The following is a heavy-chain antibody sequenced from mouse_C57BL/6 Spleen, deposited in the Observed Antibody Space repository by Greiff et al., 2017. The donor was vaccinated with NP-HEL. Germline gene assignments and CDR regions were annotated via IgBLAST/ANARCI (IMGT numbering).Heavy chain of an antibody. D-gene: IGHD1-1*01. CDR2: INPSTGGT. CDR1: GYSFTGYY. V-gene: IGHV1-42*01. CDR3: ARSDYGSSLYFDY. J-gene: IGHJ2*01. Sequence: VQLQQSGPELVKPGASVKISCKASGYSFTGYYMNWVKQSPEKSLEWIGEINPSTGGTTYNQKFKAKATLTVDKSSSTAYMQLKSLTSEDSAVYYCARSDYGSSLYFDYWGQGTTLTVSS.